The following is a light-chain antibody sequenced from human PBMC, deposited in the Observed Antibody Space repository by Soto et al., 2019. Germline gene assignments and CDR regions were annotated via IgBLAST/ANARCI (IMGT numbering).Light chain of an antibody. J-gene: IGKJ4*01. Sequence: EIVLTQSPATLSLSPGERATLSCRASESVSSSYLAWYQQKPGQAPRPLIYGASSRATGIPDRFSGSGSGTDFTLTISRLEPEDFAVYYCQQYGSSPTFGGGTKVDIK. CDR2: GAS. CDR1: ESVSSSY. V-gene: IGKV3-20*01. CDR3: QQYGSSPT.